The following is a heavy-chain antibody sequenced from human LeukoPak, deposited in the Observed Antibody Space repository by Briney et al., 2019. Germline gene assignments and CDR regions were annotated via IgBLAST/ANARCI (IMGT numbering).Heavy chain of an antibody. D-gene: IGHD4-17*01. CDR3: ARDGETTVTTNGMDV. J-gene: IGHJ6*02. V-gene: IGHV4-4*02. CDR1: GGSISSSNW. Sequence: SETLSLTCAVSGGSISSSNWWSWVRQPPGKGLEWIGEIYHSGSTNYNPSLKSRVTISVDKSKNQFSLKLSSVTAADTAVYYCARDGETTVTTNGMDVWGQGTTVTVSS. CDR2: IYHSGST.